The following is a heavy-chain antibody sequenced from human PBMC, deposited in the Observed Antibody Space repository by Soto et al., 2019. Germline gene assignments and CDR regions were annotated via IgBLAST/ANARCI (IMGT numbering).Heavy chain of an antibody. Sequence: PSETLSLTCTVSGDSISSGNKYWSWIRQPPGKGLEWIGYVFSSGTTYYNPSLKGRVSISLDASENQFSLKFASVTDADSAVYYCARVPSPFDYYYAMDVWGQGTTVTGSS. V-gene: IGHV4-30-4*01. CDR3: ARVPSPFDYYYAMDV. J-gene: IGHJ6*02. D-gene: IGHD3-16*01. CDR2: VFSSGTT. CDR1: GDSISSGNKY.